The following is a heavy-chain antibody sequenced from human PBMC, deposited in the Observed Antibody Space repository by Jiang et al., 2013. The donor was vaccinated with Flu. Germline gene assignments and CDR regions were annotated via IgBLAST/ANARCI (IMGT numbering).Heavy chain of an antibody. CDR1: GYTFTGYY. V-gene: IGHV1-2*02. J-gene: IGHJ6*02. D-gene: IGHD2-2*01. Sequence: GAEVKKPGASVKVSCKASGYTFTGYYMHWVRQAPGQGLEWMGWINPNSGGTNYAQKFQGRVTMTRDTSISTAYMELSRLRSDDTAVYYCATPAYCSSTSCYGTPPDYYYGMDVWGQGTTVTVSS. CDR2: INPNSGGT. CDR3: ATPAYCSSTSCYGTPPDYYYGMDV.